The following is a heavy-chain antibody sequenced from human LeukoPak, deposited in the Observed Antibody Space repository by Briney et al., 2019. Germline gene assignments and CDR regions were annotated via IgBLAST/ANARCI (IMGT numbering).Heavy chain of an antibody. CDR2: IYYSGST. Sequence: SETLSLTCTVSGGSISGYYWSWIRQPPGKGLEWIGYIYYSGSTNYNPSLKSRVTISVDTSKNQFSLTLSSVTAADTAVYYCARGPRVYCSGGSCYELDYWGQGTLVTVSS. CDR3: ARGPRVYCSGGSCYELDY. V-gene: IGHV4-59*01. J-gene: IGHJ4*02. D-gene: IGHD2-15*01. CDR1: GGSISGYY.